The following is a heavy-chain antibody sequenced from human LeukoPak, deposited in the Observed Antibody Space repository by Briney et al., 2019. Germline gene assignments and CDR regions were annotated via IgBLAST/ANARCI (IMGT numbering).Heavy chain of an antibody. J-gene: IGHJ4*02. CDR2: IWYDGSNK. Sequence: PGGSLRLSCAASGFTFSSNGMHWVRQAPGKGLEWVAVIWYDGSNKYYADSVKGRFTNSRDNSKNTQYLQMNSLRAEDTAVYYCAKDFGSGIAGTTTLDYWGQGTLVTVSS. V-gene: IGHV3-33*06. D-gene: IGHD1-7*01. CDR1: GFTFSSNG. CDR3: AKDFGSGIAGTTTLDY.